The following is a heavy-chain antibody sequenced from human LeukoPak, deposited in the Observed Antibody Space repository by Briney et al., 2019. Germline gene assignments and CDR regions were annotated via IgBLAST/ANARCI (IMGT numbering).Heavy chain of an antibody. CDR1: GFTFSGSA. CDR2: IRSKANSYAT. V-gene: IGHV3-73*01. J-gene: IGHJ4*02. CDR3: TPGGAVAGTN. D-gene: IGHD6-19*01. Sequence: GGSLRLSCAASGFTFSGSAMHWVRQASGEGLEWVGRIRSKANSYATAYAASVKGRFTISRDDSKNTAYLQMNSLKTEDTAVYYCTPGGAVAGTNWGQGTLVTVSS.